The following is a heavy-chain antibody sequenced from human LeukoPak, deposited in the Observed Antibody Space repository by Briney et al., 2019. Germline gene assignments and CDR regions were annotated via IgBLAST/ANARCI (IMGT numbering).Heavy chain of an antibody. J-gene: IGHJ4*02. D-gene: IGHD1-1*01. CDR3: ARGLGHDVN. Sequence: GESLKISCKGSGYTFTGYYMHWVRQAPGQGLEWMGWINPNSGGTNYAQKFQGRVTMTRDTSISTAYMELSRLRSDDTAVYYCARGLGHDVNWGQGTLVTVSS. V-gene: IGHV1-2*02. CDR1: GYTFTGYY. CDR2: INPNSGGT.